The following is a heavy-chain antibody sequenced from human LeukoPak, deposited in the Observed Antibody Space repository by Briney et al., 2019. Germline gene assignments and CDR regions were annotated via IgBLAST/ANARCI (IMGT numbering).Heavy chain of an antibody. J-gene: IGHJ5*02. CDR3: ARGIVVPAARFDP. Sequence: SETLSLTCTVSGGSLSSYYWSWVRQPPGKGLEWIGYIYYSGSTNYNPSLKSRVTISVDTSKNQFSLKLSSVTAADTAVYYCARGIVVPAARFDPWGQGTLATVSS. V-gene: IGHV4-59*01. CDR2: IYYSGST. CDR1: GGSLSSYY. D-gene: IGHD2-2*01.